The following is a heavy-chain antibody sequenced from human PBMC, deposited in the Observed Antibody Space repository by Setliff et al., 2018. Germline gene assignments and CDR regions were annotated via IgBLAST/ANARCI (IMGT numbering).Heavy chain of an antibody. J-gene: IGHJ4*02. CDR1: GGPFSTYY. CDR3: ARGRAGHSGH. D-gene: IGHD6-19*01. Sequence: SETLSLTCTVSGGPFSTYYWSWIRQAPGKGLEWIGHVYYSGAANYNPSLKSRVTVSVDTSKNQFSLKLSSVTAADTAVYYCARGRAGHSGHWGQGTQVTVSS. V-gene: IGHV4-59*08. CDR2: VYYSGAA.